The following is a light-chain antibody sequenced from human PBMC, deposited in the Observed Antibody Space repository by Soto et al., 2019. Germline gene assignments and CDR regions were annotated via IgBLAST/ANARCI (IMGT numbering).Light chain of an antibody. J-gene: IGKJ1*01. Sequence: DIQMTQSPSSLSASVGDRVTITCRASQSISSYLNWYQQKPGKAPKLLIYAASSLETGVPSRFSGSGSGTEFTLTISSLEPEDFAVYYCQQRSNWPKTFGQGTNVDI. CDR1: QSISSY. CDR2: AAS. V-gene: IGKV1-39*01. CDR3: QQRSNWPKT.